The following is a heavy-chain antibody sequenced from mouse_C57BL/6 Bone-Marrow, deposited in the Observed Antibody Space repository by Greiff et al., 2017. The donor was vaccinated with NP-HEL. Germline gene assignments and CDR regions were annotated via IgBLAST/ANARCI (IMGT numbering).Heavy chain of an antibody. Sequence: EVHLVESGPELVKPGASVKIPCKASGYTFTDYNMDWVKQSHGKSLEWIGDINPNNGGTIYNQKFKGKATLTVDKSSSTAYMELRSLTSADTAVYYCARTARIYYYGSREAYYAMDYWGQGTSVTVSS. J-gene: IGHJ4*01. D-gene: IGHD1-1*01. CDR3: ARTARIYYYGSREAYYAMDY. CDR2: INPNNGGT. CDR1: GYTFTDYN. V-gene: IGHV1-18*01.